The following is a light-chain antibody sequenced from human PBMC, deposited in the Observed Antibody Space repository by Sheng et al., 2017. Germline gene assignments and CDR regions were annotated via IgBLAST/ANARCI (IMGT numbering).Light chain of an antibody. CDR1: SSNIGANYA. J-gene: IGLJ1*01. Sequence: QSVLTQPPSVSGAPGQRVTFSCTGSSSNIGANYAVHWYQQLPGTPPRLLIYGFNNRPSGVPDRFSGSKSGTSASLAITGLQAEDEADYYCQSYDNGLSASVFGTGTRVTVL. CDR3: QSYDNGLSASV. V-gene: IGLV1-40*01. CDR2: GFN.